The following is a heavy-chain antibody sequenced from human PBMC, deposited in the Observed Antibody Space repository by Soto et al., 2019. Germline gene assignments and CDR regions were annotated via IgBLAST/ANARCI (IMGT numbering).Heavy chain of an antibody. CDR3: AGVVPAAIRWWFDP. V-gene: IGHV1-69*13. J-gene: IGHJ5*02. Sequence: SVKVSCKASGGTFSSYAISCVRQAPGQGLEWMGGIIPIFGTANYAQKFQGRVTITADESTSTAYMELSSLRSEDTAVYYCAGVVPAAIRWWFDPWGQGTLVTVSS. CDR1: GGTFSSYA. CDR2: IIPIFGTA. D-gene: IGHD2-2*02.